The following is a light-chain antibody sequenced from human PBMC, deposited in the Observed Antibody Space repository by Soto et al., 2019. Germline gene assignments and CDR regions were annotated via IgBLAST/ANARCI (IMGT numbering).Light chain of an antibody. CDR1: SSDVDNYNY. V-gene: IGLV2-11*01. CDR3: CSYTGTYTSPYV. J-gene: IGLJ1*01. Sequence: QSALTQPRSVSGSPGQSVTISCTGTSSDVDNYNYVSWYQQHPGTAPKLMIYDVSKRPSGVPDRFSGAKSGNTASLTISGLQAEDEADYYCCSYTGTYTSPYVFGTGTKLTVL. CDR2: DVS.